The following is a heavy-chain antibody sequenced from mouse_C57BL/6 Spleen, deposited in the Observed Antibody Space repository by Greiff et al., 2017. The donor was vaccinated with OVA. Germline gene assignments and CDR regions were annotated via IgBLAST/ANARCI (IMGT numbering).Heavy chain of an antibody. CDR2: INPNYGTT. CDR3: ARFYGHDGDPYAMDY. J-gene: IGHJ4*01. V-gene: IGHV1-39*01. Sequence: LVESGPELVKPGASVKISCKASGYSFTDYNMNWVKQSNGKSLEWIGVINPNYGTTSYNQKFKGKATLTVDQSSSTAYMQLNSLTSEDSAVYYCARFYGHDGDPYAMDYWGQGTSVTVSS. CDR1: GYSFTDYN. D-gene: IGHD2-2*01.